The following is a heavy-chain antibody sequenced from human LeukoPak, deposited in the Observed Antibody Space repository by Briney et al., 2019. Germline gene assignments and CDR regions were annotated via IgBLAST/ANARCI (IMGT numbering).Heavy chain of an antibody. CDR2: INPGDGTT. D-gene: IGHD6-6*01. Sequence: ASVKVSCKTSGYTFTNDYMHWVRQAPGQGLEWMGVINPGDGTTKYAQKFQGRVTMTRDTSTSTLYMELSSLRYEDTAMYYCSKVGQLVFDYWGQGTLVTVSS. CDR1: GYTFTNDY. J-gene: IGHJ4*02. V-gene: IGHV1-46*03. CDR3: SKVGQLVFDY.